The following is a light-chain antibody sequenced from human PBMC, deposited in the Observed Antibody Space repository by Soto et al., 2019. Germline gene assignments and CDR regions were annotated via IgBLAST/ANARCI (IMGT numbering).Light chain of an antibody. CDR1: SSDVGAYNY. J-gene: IGLJ3*02. CDR2: DVS. V-gene: IGLV2-11*01. CDR3: CSYAGTYSWV. Sequence: QSVLTQPRSVSGSPGQSVTISCTGSSSDVGAYNYVSWYQHHPGKAPKVMIFDVSERPSGVPDRFSGSKSGNTSSLTISGLQAEDEGDYYCCSYAGTYSWVFGGGTQVTVL.